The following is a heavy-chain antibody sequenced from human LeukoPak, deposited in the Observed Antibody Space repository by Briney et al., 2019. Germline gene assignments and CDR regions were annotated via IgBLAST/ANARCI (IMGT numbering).Heavy chain of an antibody. V-gene: IGHV3-30*02. Sequence: GGSLRLSCAASGFTFSSYGMHWVRQAPGKGLEWVAFIRYDGSNKYYADSVKGRFTISRDNSKNTLYLQMNSLRAEDTAVYYCAKDRDRSHYIHYTPAYYYYYGMDVWGQGTTVTVSS. CDR3: AKDRDRSHYIHYTPAYYYYYGMDV. CDR2: IRYDGSNK. D-gene: IGHD4-11*01. CDR1: GFTFSSYG. J-gene: IGHJ6*02.